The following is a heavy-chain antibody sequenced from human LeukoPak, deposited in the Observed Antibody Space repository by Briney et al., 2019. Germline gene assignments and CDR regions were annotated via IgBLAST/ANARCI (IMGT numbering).Heavy chain of an antibody. CDR3: ARRVVGLIDR. J-gene: IGHJ5*02. CDR1: GGSISRTGYY. V-gene: IGHV4-39*02. D-gene: IGHD1-26*01. Sequence: SETLSLTCIVSGGSISRTGYYWGWLRQPPGKGLEWIGCIYYSGTTYYNPSLKSRVAMSVDTSKNHFSLKVNSVTAADTAVYYCARRVVGLIDRWGQGTLVTVSS. CDR2: IYYSGTT.